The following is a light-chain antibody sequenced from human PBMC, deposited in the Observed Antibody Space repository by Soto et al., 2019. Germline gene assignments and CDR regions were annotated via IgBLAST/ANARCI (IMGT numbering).Light chain of an antibody. CDR3: QQYNGT. Sequence: DIQMTQSPSTLSASVGDRVTITCRASQSISSWLAWYQQKPGKAPKLLIYDASSLESGVPSRFSGSGSGTEFTRTISSLQPDDFATYYCQQYNGTFGQGTKLEIK. CDR2: DAS. CDR1: QSISSW. V-gene: IGKV1-5*01. J-gene: IGKJ2*02.